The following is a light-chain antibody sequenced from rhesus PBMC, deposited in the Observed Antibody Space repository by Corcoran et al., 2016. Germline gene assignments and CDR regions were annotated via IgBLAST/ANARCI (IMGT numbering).Light chain of an antibody. J-gene: IGKJ2*01. Sequence: DIQMTQSPSSLSASVGDTVTITCRASQGISSYLNWFQQKPGKAPKLLIYAASSLESGVTSRFSGSGSGTEFTLTISSLQPEDVAAYYCLQHNSYPYSFGQGTKVEIK. CDR1: QGISSY. CDR2: AAS. CDR3: LQHNSYPYS. V-gene: IGKV1-28*01.